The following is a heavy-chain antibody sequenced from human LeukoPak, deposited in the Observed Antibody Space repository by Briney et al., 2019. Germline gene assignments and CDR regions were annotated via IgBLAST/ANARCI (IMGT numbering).Heavy chain of an antibody. D-gene: IGHD6-13*01. CDR1: GGTFSSYA. V-gene: IGHV1-18*01. CDR3: ARLAAAGTDDY. Sequence: ASVKVSCKASGGTFSSYAISWVRQAPGQGLEWMGWISAYNGNTNYAQKLQGRVTMTTDTSTSTAYMELRSLRSDDTAVYYCARLAAAGTDDYWGQGTLVTVSS. J-gene: IGHJ4*02. CDR2: ISAYNGNT.